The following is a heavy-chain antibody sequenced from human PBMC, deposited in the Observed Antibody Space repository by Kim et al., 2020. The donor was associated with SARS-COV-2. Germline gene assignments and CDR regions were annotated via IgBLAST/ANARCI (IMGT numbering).Heavy chain of an antibody. CDR3: TRVSRNSIGAFDI. D-gene: IGHD6-6*01. J-gene: IGHJ3*02. CDR2: IRSKAYGGTT. CDR1: GFTFGDYA. Sequence: GGSLRLSCTASGFTFGDYAMSWFRQAPGKGLEWVGFIRSKAYGGTTEYAASVKGRFTISRDDSKSIAYLQMNSLKTEDTAVYYCTRVSRNSIGAFDIWGQGTMVTVSS. V-gene: IGHV3-49*03.